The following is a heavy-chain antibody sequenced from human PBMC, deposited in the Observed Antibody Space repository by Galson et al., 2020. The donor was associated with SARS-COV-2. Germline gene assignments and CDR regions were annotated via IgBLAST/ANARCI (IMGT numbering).Heavy chain of an antibody. Sequence: GGSLRLSCAASRFTFSSYGMHWVRQAPGKGLEWVAVIWYDGSNKYYADSVKGRFTISRDNSKNTLYLQMNSLRAEDTAVYYCARALLPNYGMDVWGQGTTVTVSS. CDR2: IWYDGSNK. J-gene: IGHJ6*02. D-gene: IGHD1-26*01. V-gene: IGHV3-33*01. CDR3: ARALLPNYGMDV. CDR1: RFTFSSYG.